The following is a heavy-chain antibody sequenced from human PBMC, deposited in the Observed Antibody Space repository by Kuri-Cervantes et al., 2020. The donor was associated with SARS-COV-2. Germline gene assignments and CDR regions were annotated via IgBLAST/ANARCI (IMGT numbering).Heavy chain of an antibody. V-gene: IGHV3-21*04. CDR3: TNDLLSSGFDYGDYVGHLGFDS. Sequence: GGSLRLSCAASGFTFITYTMNWVRQAPGKGLEWISSISSGSNYIYYADSVKGRFTISRDNAKNTVYLQTSSLSVEDTAMYYCTNDLLSSGFDYGDYVGHLGFDSWGQGTLVTVSS. D-gene: IGHD4-17*01. CDR2: ISSGSNYI. CDR1: GFTFITYT. J-gene: IGHJ4*02.